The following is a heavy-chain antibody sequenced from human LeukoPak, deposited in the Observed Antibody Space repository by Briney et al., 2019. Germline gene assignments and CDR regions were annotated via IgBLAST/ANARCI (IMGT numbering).Heavy chain of an antibody. J-gene: IGHJ6*03. CDR1: GGSFSGYD. V-gene: IGHV4-34*01. CDR2: INHSGST. D-gene: IGHD4-11*01. Sequence: SETVSLTCAVYGGSFSGYDWSWIRQPPGKGLEWIGEINHSGSTNYNPSLKSRVTISVDTSKNQFSLKLSSVTAADTAVYYCARKTTVTPRYYYYYYMDVWGKGTTVTVS. CDR3: ARKTTVTPRYYYYYYMDV.